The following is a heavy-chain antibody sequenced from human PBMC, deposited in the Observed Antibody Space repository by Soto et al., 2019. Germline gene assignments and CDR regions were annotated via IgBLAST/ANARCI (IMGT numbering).Heavy chain of an antibody. J-gene: IGHJ6*02. CDR2: INWNGGST. V-gene: IGHV3-20*04. D-gene: IGHD3-9*01. CDR3: ASSQVLRYFDWFVNYYYYGMDV. CDR1: GFTFDDYG. Sequence: PGGSLRLSCAASGFTFDDYGMSWVRQAPGKGLEWVSGINWNGGSTGYADSVKGRFTISRDNSKNTLYLQMNSLRAEDTAVYYCASSQVLRYFDWFVNYYYYGMDVWGQGTTVTVSS.